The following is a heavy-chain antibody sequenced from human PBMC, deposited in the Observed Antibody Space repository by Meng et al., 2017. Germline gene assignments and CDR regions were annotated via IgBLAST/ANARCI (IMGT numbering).Heavy chain of an antibody. CDR3: AGGLMVNDY. CDR2: ISYDGSNK. D-gene: IGHD3-10*01. CDR1: GFTFSSYA. V-gene: IGHV3-30*04. J-gene: IGHJ4*02. Sequence: GLWVAAGGGVVQPGRSLRRSCAASGFTFSSYAMHWVRQAPGKGLEWVAVISYDGSNKYYADSVKGRFTISRDNSKNTLYLQMNSLRAEDTAVYYCAGGLMVNDYWGQGTLVTVSS.